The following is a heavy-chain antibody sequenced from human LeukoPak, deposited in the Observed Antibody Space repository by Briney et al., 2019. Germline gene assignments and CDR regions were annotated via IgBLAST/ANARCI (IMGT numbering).Heavy chain of an antibody. Sequence: GGSLRLSCSASGFTFSDYTFHWVRETPGNGLEWVAFISDGGANTYYANSVRGRFTVSRDNPKNTLYLQMTSLRAEDKAVYYCAREINYYCYMDVWGKGTTVAVS. CDR2: ISDGGANT. CDR1: GFTFSDYT. V-gene: IGHV3-30*01. CDR3: AREINYYCYMDV. J-gene: IGHJ6*03.